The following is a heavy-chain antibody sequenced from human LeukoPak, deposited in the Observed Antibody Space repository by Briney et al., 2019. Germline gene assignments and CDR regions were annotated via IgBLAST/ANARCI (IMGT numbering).Heavy chain of an antibody. V-gene: IGHV3-20*04. CDR2: INWNGGST. Sequence: PGGSLRLSCAASGFTFDDYGMSWVRQAPGKGLEWVSGINWNGGSTGYADSVKGRFTISRDNAKNSLYLQMNSLRAEDTALYYCARALVVVPAAPVDAFDIWGQGTMVTVSS. CDR1: GFTFDDYG. CDR3: ARALVVVPAAPVDAFDI. J-gene: IGHJ3*02. D-gene: IGHD2-2*01.